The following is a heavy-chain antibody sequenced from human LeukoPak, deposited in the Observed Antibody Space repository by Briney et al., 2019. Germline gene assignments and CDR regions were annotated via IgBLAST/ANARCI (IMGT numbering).Heavy chain of an antibody. CDR3: ARGRSGWYPGGAYYFDY. Sequence: ASVKVSCKASGYTFTGYYMHWVRQAPGQGLEWMGWISAYNGNTNYAQKLQGRVTMTTDTSTSTAYMELRSLRSDDTAVYYCARGRSGWYPGGAYYFDYWGQGTLVTVSS. CDR2: ISAYNGNT. CDR1: GYTFTGYY. V-gene: IGHV1-18*04. J-gene: IGHJ4*02. D-gene: IGHD6-19*01.